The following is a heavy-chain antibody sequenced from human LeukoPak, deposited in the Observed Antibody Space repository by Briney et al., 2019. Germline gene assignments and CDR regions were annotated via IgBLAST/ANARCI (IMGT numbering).Heavy chain of an antibody. V-gene: IGHV1-24*01. Sequence: ASVKVSCKVSGYTLTELSMHWVRQAPGKGLEWMGDFDPEDGETIYAQKFQGRVTMTEDTSTDTAYMELSSLRSEDTAVYYCATAPDLLIAAAGTGTFDYWGQGTLATVSS. CDR3: ATAPDLLIAAAGTGTFDY. CDR2: FDPEDGET. J-gene: IGHJ4*02. D-gene: IGHD6-13*01. CDR1: GYTLTELS.